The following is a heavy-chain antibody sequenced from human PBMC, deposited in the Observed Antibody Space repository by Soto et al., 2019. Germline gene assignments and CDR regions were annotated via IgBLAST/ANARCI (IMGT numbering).Heavy chain of an antibody. V-gene: IGHV3-48*02. Sequence: SRFNLSCSTISWFSHAPWMGLECVSSLNRNNFVVSYADSVKGRFTISRDNAKNSMSLQMNSRRDEDTAVYYCAREGKTAFGDVLGPFDFWGQGTPVTVSS. CDR3: AREGKTAFGDVLGPFDF. J-gene: IGHJ4*02. CDR2: LNRNNFVV. CDR1: RFNLSCST. D-gene: IGHD3-3*01.